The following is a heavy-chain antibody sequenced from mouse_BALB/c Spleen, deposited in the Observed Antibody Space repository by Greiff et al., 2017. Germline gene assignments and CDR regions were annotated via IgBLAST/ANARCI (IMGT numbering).Heavy chain of an antibody. CDR3: ARGDGNYDY. V-gene: IGHV7-3*02. Sequence: DVKLVESGGGLVQPGGSLRLSCATSGFTFTDYYMSWVRQPPGKALEWLGFIRNKANGYTTEYSASVKGRFTISRDNSQSILYLQMNTLRAEDSATYYCARGDGNYDYWGQGTTLTVSS. J-gene: IGHJ2*01. CDR1: GFTFTDYY. D-gene: IGHD2-1*01. CDR2: IRNKANGYTT.